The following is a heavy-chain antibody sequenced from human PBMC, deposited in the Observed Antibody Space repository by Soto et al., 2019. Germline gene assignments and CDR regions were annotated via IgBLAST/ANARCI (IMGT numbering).Heavy chain of an antibody. CDR2: ISYDGSNK. CDR1: GFTFSSYA. D-gene: IGHD2-8*01. J-gene: IGHJ6*03. V-gene: IGHV3-30-3*01. Sequence: PGGSLRLSCAASGFTFSSYAMHWVRQAPGKGLEWVAVISYDGSNKYYADSVKGRFTISRDDAKNSLYLQMNSLRADDTAVYYCAREYEGVSFYYYYYMDVWGKGTTVTVSS. CDR3: AREYEGVSFYYYYYMDV.